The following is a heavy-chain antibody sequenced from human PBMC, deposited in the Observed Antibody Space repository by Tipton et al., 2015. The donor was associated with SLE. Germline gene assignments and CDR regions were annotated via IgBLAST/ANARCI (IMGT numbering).Heavy chain of an antibody. J-gene: IGHJ5*02. CDR3: TRVWNYDYWGRQTAYFDT. CDR1: GVSLKTTLFH. V-gene: IGHV4-39*07. Sequence: LRLSCTVSGVSLKTTLFHWGWVRQPPGKGLEWIGTISYRGTTNYKPSLKSRLTISLDPSTSQFSLNLRSVSAADTAVYYCTRVWNYDYWGRQTAYFDTWGQGTLVTVSS. D-gene: IGHD3-3*01. CDR2: ISYRGTT.